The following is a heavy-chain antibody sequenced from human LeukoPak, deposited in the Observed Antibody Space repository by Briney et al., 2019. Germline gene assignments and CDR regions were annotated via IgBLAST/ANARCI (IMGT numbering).Heavy chain of an antibody. CDR1: GGSFSGYY. CDR2: INHYGST. Sequence: SETLSLTCGVYGGSFSGYYWTWIRQPPGKGLEWIGEINHYGSTNYNPSLKSRVTISVDTSKNQFSLNLSSVTAADTAVYYCARTKYYFDSSDYFFFDPWGQGILVTVSS. J-gene: IGHJ5*02. V-gene: IGHV4-34*01. CDR3: ARTKYYFDSSDYFFFDP. D-gene: IGHD3-22*01.